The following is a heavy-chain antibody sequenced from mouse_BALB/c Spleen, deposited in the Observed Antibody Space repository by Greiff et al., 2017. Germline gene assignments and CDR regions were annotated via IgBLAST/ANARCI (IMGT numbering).Heavy chain of an antibody. CDR3: ARSWGYDGFDY. CDR2: ISSGSSTI. Sequence: EVQLQESGGGLVQPGGSRKLSCAASGFTFSSFGMHWVRQAPEKGLEWVAYISSGSSTIYYADTVKGRFTISRDNPKNTLFLQMTSLRSEDTAMYYCARSWGYDGFDYWGQGTTLTVSS. V-gene: IGHV5-17*02. D-gene: IGHD2-14*01. J-gene: IGHJ2*01. CDR1: GFTFSSFG.